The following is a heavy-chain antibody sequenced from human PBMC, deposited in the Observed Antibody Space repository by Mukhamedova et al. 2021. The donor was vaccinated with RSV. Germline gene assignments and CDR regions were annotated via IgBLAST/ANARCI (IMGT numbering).Heavy chain of an antibody. J-gene: IGHJ4*02. CDR3: SRPATHSRSCTIIHY. Sequence: GKGLEWMGTIYPCYSASRYSSSFQGQSTIPSGKSICTPHLQWGSLKASDTAMYYCSRPATHSRSCTIIHYWGQGTLVTVSS. V-gene: IGHV5-51*01. CDR2: IYPCYSAS. D-gene: IGHD6-13*01.